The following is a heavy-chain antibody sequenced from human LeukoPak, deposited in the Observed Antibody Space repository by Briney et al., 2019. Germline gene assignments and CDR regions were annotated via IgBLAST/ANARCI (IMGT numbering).Heavy chain of an antibody. J-gene: IGHJ4*02. V-gene: IGHV3-30*18. CDR3: AKDSGYTYGH. CDR2: ISYDGSNK. Sequence: GGSLRLSCAASGFTFSSYGMHWVRQAPGKGLEWVAVISYDGSNKYYADSVKGRFTISRDNSKNTLYLQMNSLRAEDTAVYYCAKDSGYTYGHWGQGILVTVSS. D-gene: IGHD5-18*01. CDR1: GFTFSSYG.